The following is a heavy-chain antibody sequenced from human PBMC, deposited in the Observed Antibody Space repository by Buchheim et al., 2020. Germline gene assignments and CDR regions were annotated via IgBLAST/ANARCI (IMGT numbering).Heavy chain of an antibody. V-gene: IGHV3-21*04. CDR1: GFTLSGYS. CDR2: IGSRSTSI. Sequence: EVQLMESGGGLVKPGGSLRLSCAASGFTLSGYSMNWVRQAPGKGLEWVSSIGSRSTSIYYADSVKGRFTISRDNSKNTLYLQMNSLRAEDTAVYYCAKLYSGSYQYYFDYWGQGTL. J-gene: IGHJ4*02. CDR3: AKLYSGSYQYYFDY. D-gene: IGHD1-26*01.